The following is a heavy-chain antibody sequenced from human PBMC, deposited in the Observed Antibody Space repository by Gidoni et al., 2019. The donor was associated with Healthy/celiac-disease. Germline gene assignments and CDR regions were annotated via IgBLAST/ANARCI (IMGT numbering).Heavy chain of an antibody. D-gene: IGHD3-16*02. CDR3: ARTDRRGYRLDY. V-gene: IGHV4-38-2*02. Sequence: QVQLQESGPGLVKPSETLSLTCTVSGHSISSGYYWGWIRQPPGKGLEWIGSIYHSGSTYYNPSLKSRVTISVDTSKNQFSLKLSSVTAADTAVYYCARTDRRGYRLDYWGQGTLVTVSS. J-gene: IGHJ4*02. CDR2: IYHSGST. CDR1: GHSISSGYY.